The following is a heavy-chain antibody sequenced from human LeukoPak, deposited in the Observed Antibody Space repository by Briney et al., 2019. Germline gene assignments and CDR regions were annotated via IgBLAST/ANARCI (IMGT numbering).Heavy chain of an antibody. V-gene: IGHV4-59*01. CDR3: ARDLSAYAFDI. J-gene: IGHJ3*02. Sequence: SETLSLTCTVSGGSISSYYWSWIRQPPGKGLEWIGYIYYSGSTNYNPSLKSRVTISVDTSKNQFSLKLSSVTAADTAVYYCARDLSAYAFDIWGQGTMVTVSS. CDR2: IYYSGST. CDR1: GGSISSYY.